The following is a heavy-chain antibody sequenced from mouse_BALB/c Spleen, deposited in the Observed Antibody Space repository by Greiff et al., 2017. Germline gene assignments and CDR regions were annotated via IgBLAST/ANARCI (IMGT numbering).Heavy chain of an antibody. J-gene: IGHJ4*01. Sequence: DVKLVESGGGLVQPGGSLRLSCATSGFTFTDYYMSWVRQPPGKALEWLGFIRNKANGYTTEYSASVKGRFTISRDNSQSILYLQMNTLRAEDSATYYCARAEYEEDAMDYWGQGTSVTVSS. CDR2: IRNKANGYTT. V-gene: IGHV7-3*02. CDR1: GFTFTDYY. CDR3: ARAEYEEDAMDY. D-gene: IGHD2-3*01.